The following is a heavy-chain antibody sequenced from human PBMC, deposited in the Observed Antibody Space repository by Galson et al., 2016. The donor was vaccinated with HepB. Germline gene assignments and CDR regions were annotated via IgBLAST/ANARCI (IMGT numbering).Heavy chain of an antibody. CDR2: IGSSSTNI. D-gene: IGHD3-10*01. J-gene: IGHJ5*02. CDR3: AGGQGFLPVS. CDR1: GFTFKTYI. V-gene: IGHV3-48*01. Sequence: SLRLSCAASGFTFKTYIMNWVRQAPGKGLEWVSHIGSSSTNIYYADSVRGRFAVSRDNAKNSLYLQMSSLRAEDTAVYYCAGGQGFLPVSWGQGTLVTVSS.